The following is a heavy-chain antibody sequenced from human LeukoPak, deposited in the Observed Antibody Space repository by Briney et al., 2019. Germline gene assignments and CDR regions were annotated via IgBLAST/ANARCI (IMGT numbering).Heavy chain of an antibody. CDR3: ANDYGDHRTPYY. Sequence: GRSLRLSCAASGFTFSSYGMHWVRQAPDKGLEWVAVISHDGSNKYYADSVKGRFTISRDNSKNTLYLQMNSLRAEDTAVYYCANDYGDHRTPYYWGQGTLVTVSS. CDR1: GFTFSSYG. V-gene: IGHV3-30*18. D-gene: IGHD4-17*01. J-gene: IGHJ4*02. CDR2: ISHDGSNK.